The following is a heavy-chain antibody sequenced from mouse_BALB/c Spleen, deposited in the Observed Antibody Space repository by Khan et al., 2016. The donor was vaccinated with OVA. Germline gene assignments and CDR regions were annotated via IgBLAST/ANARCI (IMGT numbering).Heavy chain of an antibody. Sequence: VQLQQSGPELMRPGSSVNISCKASGYSFTSYYIHWVKQSHGKSLEWIGYIDPFNGGTDYNQKFKGKATLTVDKSSNTAYMHLSSLTSEDSAVYDCARGTFDYWGQGTLVTVS. D-gene: IGHD3-3*01. J-gene: IGHJ3*01. V-gene: IGHV1S135*01. CDR3: ARGTFDY. CDR2: IDPFNGGT. CDR1: GYSFTSYY.